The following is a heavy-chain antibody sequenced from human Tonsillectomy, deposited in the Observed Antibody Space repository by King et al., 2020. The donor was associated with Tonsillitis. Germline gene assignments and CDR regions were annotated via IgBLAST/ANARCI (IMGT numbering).Heavy chain of an antibody. D-gene: IGHD5-18*01. CDR1: GGSISSGGYY. J-gene: IGHJ4*02. V-gene: IGHV4-31*03. CDR3: ARGNSYGPSLDY. Sequence: VQLQESGPGLVKPSQTLSLTCTVSGGSISSGGYYWSWIRQHPGKGLEWIGYIYYSGSTYYNPSLKSRVTISVDTSKNQFSLKLSSVTAADTAVCYCARGNSYGPSLDYWGQGTLVTVSS. CDR2: IYYSGST.